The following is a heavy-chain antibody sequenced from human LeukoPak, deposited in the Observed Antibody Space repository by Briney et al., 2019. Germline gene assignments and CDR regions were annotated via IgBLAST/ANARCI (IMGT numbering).Heavy chain of an antibody. CDR2: ISGSGGST. Sequence: GGSLRLACVASGFTFSNYAMSRVRHAPGKGLEWVSAISGSGGSTYYADSVKGRFTISRDNSKNTLYLQMNSLRAEDTAVYYCAKDSEQRLVVDYFDYWGQGTLVTVSS. V-gene: IGHV3-23*01. CDR3: AKDSEQRLVVDYFDY. CDR1: GFTFSNYA. J-gene: IGHJ4*02. D-gene: IGHD6-19*01.